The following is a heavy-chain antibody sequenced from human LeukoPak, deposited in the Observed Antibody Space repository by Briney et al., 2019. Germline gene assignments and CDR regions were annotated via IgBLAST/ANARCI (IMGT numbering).Heavy chain of an antibody. CDR3: ATSSGWYFFDY. CDR1: GGTFSSYA. D-gene: IGHD6-19*01. Sequence: ASVKVSCKASGGTFSSYAISWVRQAPGQGLEWMGGIIPILGTANYAQKFQGRVTITADESTSTAYMELSSLRSEDTAVYYCATSSGWYFFDYWGQGTLVTVSS. CDR2: IIPILGTA. J-gene: IGHJ4*02. V-gene: IGHV1-69*13.